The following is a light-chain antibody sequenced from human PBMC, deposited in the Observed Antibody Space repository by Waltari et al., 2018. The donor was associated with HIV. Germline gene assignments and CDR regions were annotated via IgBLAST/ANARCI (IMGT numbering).Light chain of an antibody. Sequence: SSELTQDATVSVALGQTVRITCQGDNLITYSARWYQQKPGQAPVLVIFGKNNRPSGIPDRFSGSTAGNTASLTRTGAQAEDEADYYCKSRDSSGNHVLFGGGTKLTVL. CDR1: NLITYS. V-gene: IGLV3-19*01. CDR3: KSRDSSGNHVL. J-gene: IGLJ2*01. CDR2: GKN.